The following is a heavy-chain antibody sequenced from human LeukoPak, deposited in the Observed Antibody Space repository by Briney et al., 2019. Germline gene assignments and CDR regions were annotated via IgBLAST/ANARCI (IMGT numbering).Heavy chain of an antibody. D-gene: IGHD3-22*01. CDR2: ISGSGGST. CDR3: AKGLIYESSAAFDY. Sequence: GGSLRLSCTASGFAFSSYAMTWVRQAPGKGLEWVSGISGSGGSTYYADSVKGRFTISRDNSRNTLYLQMNSLRAADTAVYYCAKGLIYESSAAFDYWGQGTLGTVSS. V-gene: IGHV3-23*01. CDR1: GFAFSSYA. J-gene: IGHJ4*02.